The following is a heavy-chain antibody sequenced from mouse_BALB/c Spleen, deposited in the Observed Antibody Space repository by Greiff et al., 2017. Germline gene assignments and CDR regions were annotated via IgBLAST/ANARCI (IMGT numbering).Heavy chain of an antibody. CDR1: GYTFTSYW. J-gene: IGHJ2*01. V-gene: IGHV1-7*01. Sequence: QVQLKQSGAELAKPGASVKMSCKASGYTFTSYWMHWVKQRPGQGLEWIGYINPSTGYTEYNQKFKDKATLTADKSSSTAYTQLSSLTSEDSAVYYCAREGLAGFDYWGQGTTLTVSS. CDR3: AREGLAGFDY. D-gene: IGHD2-13*01. CDR2: INPSTGYT.